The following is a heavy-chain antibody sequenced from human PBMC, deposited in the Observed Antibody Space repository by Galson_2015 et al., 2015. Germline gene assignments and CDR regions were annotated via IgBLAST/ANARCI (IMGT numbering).Heavy chain of an antibody. V-gene: IGHV3-21*01. Sequence: SLRLSCAASEFTFSSYYMSWVRQAPGKGLERVSSISSTTSCMYYADSVKGRFTISRDNAKNSLYLQLNSLGAEDTAVYYCARQILDYDFWSGYYPTNFDYWGQGTLVTVSS. D-gene: IGHD3-3*01. CDR3: ARQILDYDFWSGYYPTNFDY. J-gene: IGHJ4*02. CDR1: EFTFSSYY. CDR2: ISSTTSCM.